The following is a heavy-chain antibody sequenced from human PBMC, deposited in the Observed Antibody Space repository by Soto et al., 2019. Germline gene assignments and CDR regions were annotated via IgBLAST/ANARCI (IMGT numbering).Heavy chain of an antibody. Sequence: PSETLSLTCTVSGGSISRSSHYWGWIRQSPGKGLEWLASIYYTGSTYYTPSLKSRVTISVDTSKNQFSPKVTSVTAADTAVYYFARRSPIPVASSWFDPWGQGTLVTVSS. CDR3: ARRSPIPVASSWFDP. J-gene: IGHJ5*02. CDR1: GGSISRSSHY. CDR2: IYYTGST. V-gene: IGHV4-39*01. D-gene: IGHD5-12*01.